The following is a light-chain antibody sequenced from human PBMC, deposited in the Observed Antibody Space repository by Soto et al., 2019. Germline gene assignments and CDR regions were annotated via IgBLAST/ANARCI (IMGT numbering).Light chain of an antibody. CDR3: QQRYNWIT. V-gene: IGKV3-11*01. CDR2: DAS. J-gene: IGKJ5*01. Sequence: EIVLTQSPATLSLSPGERVTLSCRASQSVSNYLAWYQQKPGHTPRLLIYDASNRATGIPARFSGSGSGTDFTLTISSLEPEDFAVYYCQQRYNWITFGQGTRLAI. CDR1: QSVSNY.